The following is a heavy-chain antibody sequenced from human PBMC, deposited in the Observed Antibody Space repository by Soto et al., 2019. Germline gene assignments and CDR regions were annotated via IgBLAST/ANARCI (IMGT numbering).Heavy chain of an antibody. J-gene: IGHJ6*02. D-gene: IGHD4-17*01. V-gene: IGHV4-30-4*01. Sequence: QVQLHASGPGQVESSQTLSLTCTISGGSIRDEDHDWIWGRQAPGKGLEWIGHLYYSSATYLNEAIERRVTLSLYMSQNQFALPLRAVTAAYTATYFCARDRTVGPFSYDGDNGMDVCGEGTTVTVSS. CDR3: ARDRTVGPFSYDGDNGMDV. CDR1: GGSIRDEDHD. CDR2: LYYSSAT.